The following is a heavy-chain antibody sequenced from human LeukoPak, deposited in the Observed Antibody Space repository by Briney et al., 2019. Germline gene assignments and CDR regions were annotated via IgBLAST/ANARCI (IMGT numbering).Heavy chain of an antibody. Sequence: GGFLRLSCAASGFTFSNYPMHWVRQAPGKGLEWVAVVSDDGNNIYYADSVKGRFTISRDNSKNTLYLQTNSLRAEDTALYYCAKRRDGYNNGAFDIWGQGTMVIVSS. J-gene: IGHJ3*02. D-gene: IGHD5-24*01. CDR2: VSDDGNNI. CDR3: AKRRDGYNNGAFDI. V-gene: IGHV3-30*04. CDR1: GFTFSNYP.